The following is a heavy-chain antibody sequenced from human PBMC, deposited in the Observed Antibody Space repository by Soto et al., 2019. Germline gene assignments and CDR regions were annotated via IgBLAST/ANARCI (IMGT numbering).Heavy chain of an antibody. Sequence: GGSLRLSCAASGFTFTRYSMNWVRQAPGKGLEWVSSISSTTNYIYYGDSMKGRFTISRDNAKNSLYLEMNSLRAEDTAVYYCARESEDLTSNFDYWGQGNLVTVSS. V-gene: IGHV3-21*06. CDR2: ISSTTNYI. CDR3: ARESEDLTSNFDY. CDR1: GFTFTRYS. J-gene: IGHJ4*02.